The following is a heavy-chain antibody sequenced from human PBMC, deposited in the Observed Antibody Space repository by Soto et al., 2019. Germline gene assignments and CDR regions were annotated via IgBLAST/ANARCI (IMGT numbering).Heavy chain of an antibody. Sequence: QMQLVDSGGGVFSLGRSLNLPFEGLGFTFRGYAFHWFRKAPGKGWEWVALIWFDGSKKYYVDSVKGRFAVSRDNSKNTLYLQMNSLRVEDTAVYYCARDRLVPYGYGMDVWGQGTTVTVSS. V-gene: IGHV3-33*01. CDR3: ARDRLVPYGYGMDV. J-gene: IGHJ6*02. CDR1: GFTFRGYA. D-gene: IGHD2-2*01. CDR2: IWFDGSKK.